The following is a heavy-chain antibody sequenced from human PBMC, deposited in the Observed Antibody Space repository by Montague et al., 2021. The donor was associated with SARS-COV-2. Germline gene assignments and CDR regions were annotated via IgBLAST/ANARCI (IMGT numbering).Heavy chain of an antibody. J-gene: IGHJ4*02. CDR1: GFTFDSYG. D-gene: IGHD6-13*01. V-gene: IGHV3-48*01. Sequence: SLRLSCAASGFTFDSYGMIWIRQAPGKGLQWVSAISSSGSATPYIDSVRGRFTISRDNSENLLYLQVDNLRVEDTAMYYCARDRGRSWWDCGQGTLVTVSS. CDR3: ARDRGRSWWD. CDR2: ISSSGSAT.